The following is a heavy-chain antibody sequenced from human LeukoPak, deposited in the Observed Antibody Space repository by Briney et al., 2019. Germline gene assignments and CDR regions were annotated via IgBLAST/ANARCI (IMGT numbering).Heavy chain of an antibody. D-gene: IGHD2-2*02. Sequence: PGGSLRLSXAASGFTFSSYGMHWVRQAPGKGLEWVAFIRYDGSNKYYADSVKGRFTISRDNSKNTLYLQMNSLRAEDTAVYYCAKDEYCSSTSCYTGGGAWNWFDPWGQGTLVTVSS. CDR1: GFTFSSYG. V-gene: IGHV3-30*02. CDR3: AKDEYCSSTSCYTGGGAWNWFDP. CDR2: IRYDGSNK. J-gene: IGHJ5*02.